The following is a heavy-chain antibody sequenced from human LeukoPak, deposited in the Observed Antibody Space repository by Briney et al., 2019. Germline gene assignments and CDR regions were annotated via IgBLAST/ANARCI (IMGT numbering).Heavy chain of an antibody. CDR3: ARDRSGGSCLDY. V-gene: IGHV3-7*01. Sequence: GGSLRLSCAASGFTFSDYWMSWVRQAPGKGLEWVANIKQDGSEKYYVDSVKGRFTISRDNAKNSLYLKMNGLRAEDTAVYYCARDRSGGSCLDYWGQGTLVTVSS. CDR2: IKQDGSEK. J-gene: IGHJ4*02. D-gene: IGHD2-15*01. CDR1: GFTFSDYW.